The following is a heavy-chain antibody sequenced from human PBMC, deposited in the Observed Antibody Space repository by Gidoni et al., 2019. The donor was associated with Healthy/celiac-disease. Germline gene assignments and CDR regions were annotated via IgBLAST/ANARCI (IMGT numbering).Heavy chain of an antibody. J-gene: IGHJ4*02. CDR2: ISSSSSTI. CDR1: GFTFSSYS. D-gene: IGHD4-17*01. V-gene: IGHV3-48*01. Sequence: EVQLVESGGGLVQPGGSLRLSCAASGFTFSSYSMNWVRQAPGKGLEWVSYISSSSSTIYYADSVKGRFTISRDNAKNSLYLQMNSLRAEDTAVYYCASTPYGDPYDYWGQGTLVTVSS. CDR3: ASTPYGDPYDY.